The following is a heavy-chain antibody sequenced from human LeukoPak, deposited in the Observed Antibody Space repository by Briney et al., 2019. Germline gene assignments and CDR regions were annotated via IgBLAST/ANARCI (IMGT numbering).Heavy chain of an antibody. D-gene: IGHD2-15*01. V-gene: IGHV4-34*01. CDR1: GGSFSGYY. Sequence: SETLSLTCAVYGGSFSGYYWSWIRQPPGKGLEWIGEINHSGSTNYNPSLKSRVTISVDESKNQFSLKLSSVTAADTAVYYCARDLVENSRGHDFWGQGILVIVSS. CDR3: ARDLVENSRGHDF. CDR2: INHSGST. J-gene: IGHJ4*02.